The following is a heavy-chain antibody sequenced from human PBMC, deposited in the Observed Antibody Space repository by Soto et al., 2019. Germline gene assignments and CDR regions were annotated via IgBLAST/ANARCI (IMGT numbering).Heavy chain of an antibody. J-gene: IGHJ4*02. Sequence: VQLLESGGGLVQPGGPLGLSWAASGFTFRPSAMTWSRQAPGKGLEWVSAINFSGTSTYYADSVKGRFPISRDNSKTPRYLQMNSLRAEDTGVYYGAKDPGWRAGAGSTFDNWRQGTLVTV. CDR3: AKDPGWRAGAGSTFDN. D-gene: IGHD2-15*01. CDR1: GFTFRPSA. CDR2: INFSGTST. V-gene: IGHV3-23*01.